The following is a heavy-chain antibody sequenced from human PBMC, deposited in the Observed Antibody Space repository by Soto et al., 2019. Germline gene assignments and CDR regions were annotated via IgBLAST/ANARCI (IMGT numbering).Heavy chain of an antibody. CDR3: ARKGGDYSNALFFFDS. CDR1: GANIITHE. V-gene: IGHV1-69*06. J-gene: IGHJ4*02. CDR2: IIPISGTA. D-gene: IGHD4-4*01. Sequence: QVQLVQSGAEVKKPGSSVRATCKAPGANIITHEISWVRKPPGQGLEWRGGIIPISGTAEYAQKFQGRVTITADRSTSTVYMEVSSLRSEDTAIFYCARKGGDYSNALFFFDSWGQGTLVTVSS.